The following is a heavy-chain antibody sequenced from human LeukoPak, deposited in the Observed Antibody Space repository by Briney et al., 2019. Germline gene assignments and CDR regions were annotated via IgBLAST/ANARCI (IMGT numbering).Heavy chain of an antibody. D-gene: IGHD2-2*01. CDR1: GGSFSGYY. CDR3: ATGGGTRSHRPAAPKN. J-gene: IGHJ4*02. Sequence: SENLCLTCAVYGGSFSGYYWSWIRQPPGKGLEWIGEINHSGSTNYNPPLKSRVPISVDTSKNQFSLKLSSVTTAATAVYYCATGGGTRSHRPAAPKNWGQGTLVTVSS. CDR2: INHSGST. V-gene: IGHV4-34*01.